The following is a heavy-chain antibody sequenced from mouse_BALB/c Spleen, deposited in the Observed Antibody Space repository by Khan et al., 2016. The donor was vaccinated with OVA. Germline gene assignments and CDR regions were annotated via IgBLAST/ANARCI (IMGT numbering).Heavy chain of an antibody. V-gene: IGHV1S81*02. CDR1: GYTFTSYY. Sequence: VQLQQSGAELVKPGASVRLSCKASGYTFTSYYLYWVKQRPGQGLEWIGDINPSNGGTNFNEKFKSKATVTVDKSSSTAYMELSSLTSDDSAVXYCTRSGYDAFAYWGQGTLVTVSA. D-gene: IGHD2-3*01. CDR3: TRSGYDAFAY. J-gene: IGHJ3*01. CDR2: INPSNGGT.